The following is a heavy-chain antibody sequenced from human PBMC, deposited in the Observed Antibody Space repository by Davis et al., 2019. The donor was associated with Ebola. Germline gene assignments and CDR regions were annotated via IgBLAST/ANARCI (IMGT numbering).Heavy chain of an antibody. J-gene: IGHJ3*01. CDR3: ARDPAIGQPLSTFDV. CDR1: GFNFLAYS. Sequence: PGGSLRLSCTTSGFNFLAYSMNWVRQAPGRGLEWISYVSSDSKTIYYADSMKGRFTISRDSATKSLYLQMDSLRDEDTALYYCARDPAIGQPLSTFDVWGQGTTVTVAS. V-gene: IGHV3-48*02. CDR2: VSSDSKTI. D-gene: IGHD1-14*01.